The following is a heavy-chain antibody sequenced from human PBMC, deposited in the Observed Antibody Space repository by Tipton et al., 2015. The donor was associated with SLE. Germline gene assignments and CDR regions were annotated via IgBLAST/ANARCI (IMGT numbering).Heavy chain of an antibody. CDR3: ARMVVAARAWFDP. V-gene: IGHV4-34*01. CDR2: INHSGST. Sequence: LRLSCAVYGGSFSGYYWSWIRQPPGKGLEWIGEINHSGSTSYIPSLKSRVTISVDTSKNQFSLKLSSVTAADTAVYYCARMVVAARAWFDPWGQGTLVTVSS. J-gene: IGHJ5*02. CDR1: GGSFSGYY. D-gene: IGHD2-15*01.